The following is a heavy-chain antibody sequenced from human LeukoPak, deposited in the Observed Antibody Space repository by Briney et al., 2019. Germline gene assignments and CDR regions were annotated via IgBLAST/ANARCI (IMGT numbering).Heavy chain of an antibody. V-gene: IGHV3-23*01. CDR1: GFTFSSYA. J-gene: IGHJ4*02. Sequence: GGSLRLSCAASGFTFSSYAMSWVRQAPGKGLEWVSSISSSGGSTYYADSVKGRFTISRDNSKNTLYLQMNSLRAEDTAVYYCAKESELLWFGELSYFDYWGQGTLVTVSS. CDR2: ISSSGGST. D-gene: IGHD3-10*01. CDR3: AKESELLWFGELSYFDY.